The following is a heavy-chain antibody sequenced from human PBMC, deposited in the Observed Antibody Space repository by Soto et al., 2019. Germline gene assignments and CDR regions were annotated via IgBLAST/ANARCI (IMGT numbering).Heavy chain of an antibody. CDR1: GGSFSGYF. CDR2: INHSGIT. D-gene: IGHD1-1*01. CDR3: VRGTYNYNSRYFDY. Sequence: SETLSLTCTVSGGSFSGYFWTWIRQPPGKGLEWLAEINHSGITNYNPSVESRVSMSVDTSKNQFSLRLYSVTAADTAVYYCVRGTYNYNSRYFDYWGQGTLVTVSS. V-gene: IGHV4-34*01. J-gene: IGHJ4*02.